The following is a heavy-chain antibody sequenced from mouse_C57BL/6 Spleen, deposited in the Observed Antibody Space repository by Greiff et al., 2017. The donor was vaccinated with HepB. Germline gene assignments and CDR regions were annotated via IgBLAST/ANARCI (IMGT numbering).Heavy chain of an antibody. D-gene: IGHD1-1*01. CDR3: ARRYYGSPFAY. CDR1: GCTFTSYW. CDR2: IYPGSGST. J-gene: IGHJ3*01. Sequence: VQLQQSGAELVKPGASVKMSCKASGCTFTSYWITWVKQRPGQGLEWIGDIYPGSGSTNYNEKFKSKATLTVDTSSSTAYMQLSSLTSEDSAVYYCARRYYGSPFAYWGQGTLVTVSA. V-gene: IGHV1-55*01.